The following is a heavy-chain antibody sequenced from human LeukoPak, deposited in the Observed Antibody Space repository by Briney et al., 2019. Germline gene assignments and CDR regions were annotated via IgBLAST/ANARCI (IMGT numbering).Heavy chain of an antibody. J-gene: IGHJ4*02. CDR2: IYYSGST. D-gene: IGHD4-17*01. Sequence: SETLSLTCTVSGGSISSYYWSWIRQPPGKGLEWIGYIYYSGSTNYNPSLKSRVTISVDTSKNQFSLKLSSVTAADTAVYYCARDGSFYGHLDYWGQGTLVTVSS. CDR3: ARDGSFYGHLDY. CDR1: GGSISSYY. V-gene: IGHV4-59*12.